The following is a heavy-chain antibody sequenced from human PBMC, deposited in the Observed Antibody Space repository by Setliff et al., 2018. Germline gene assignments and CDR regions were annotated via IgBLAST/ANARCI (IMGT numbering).Heavy chain of an antibody. Sequence: GGSLRLSCTTSGFTFSSYEVNWVRQAPGKGLEWVSYISSSGTTKHYADSVKGRFTISRDDARNSMYLQMDSLRVEDTAVYYCARDGVYYGMDVWGQGTTVTVSS. V-gene: IGHV3-48*03. CDR1: GFTFSSYE. CDR2: ISSSGTTK. J-gene: IGHJ6*02. CDR3: ARDGVYYGMDV.